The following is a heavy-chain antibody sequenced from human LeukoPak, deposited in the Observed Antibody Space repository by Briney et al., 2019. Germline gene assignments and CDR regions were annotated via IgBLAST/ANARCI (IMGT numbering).Heavy chain of an antibody. D-gene: IGHD2-15*01. CDR2: ISGSGGST. V-gene: IGHV3-23*01. Sequence: PGGSLRLSCAASGFTFSSYAMSWVRQAPGKGLERVSAISGSGGSTYYADSVKGRFTISRDNSKNTLYLQMNSLRAEDTAVYYCAKDVRRDCSGGSCSSYWGQGTLVTVSS. J-gene: IGHJ4*02. CDR1: GFTFSSYA. CDR3: AKDVRRDCSGGSCSSY.